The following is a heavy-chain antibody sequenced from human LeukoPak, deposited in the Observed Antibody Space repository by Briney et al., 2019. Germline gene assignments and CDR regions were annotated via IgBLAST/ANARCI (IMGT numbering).Heavy chain of an antibody. CDR2: ISGSGGST. CDR1: GFTFSSYA. D-gene: IGHD5-12*01. V-gene: IGHV3-23*01. Sequence: PGGSLRLSCAASGFTFSSYAMSWVRQAPGKGLEWVSAISGSGGSTYYADSVKGRFTISRENSKNTLYLQMNSLRAEDTAVYYCAKDSVTGGYPNYFDYWGQGTLVTVSS. J-gene: IGHJ4*02. CDR3: AKDSVTGGYPNYFDY.